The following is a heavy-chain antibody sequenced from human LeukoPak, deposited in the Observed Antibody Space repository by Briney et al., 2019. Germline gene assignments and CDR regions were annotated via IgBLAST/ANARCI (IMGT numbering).Heavy chain of an antibody. CDR1: GFTFSSYA. J-gene: IGHJ4*02. D-gene: IGHD3-10*01. V-gene: IGHV3-23*01. CDR3: ARSYYYGSGSYFD. CDR2: ISGSGGST. Sequence: GGSLRLSCAASGFTFSSYAMNWVRQAPGKGLEWVSAISGSGGSTYYADSVKGRFTMSRDNSKNTLYLQMNSLRPEDTAVYYCARSYYYGSGSYFDWGPGTLVTVSS.